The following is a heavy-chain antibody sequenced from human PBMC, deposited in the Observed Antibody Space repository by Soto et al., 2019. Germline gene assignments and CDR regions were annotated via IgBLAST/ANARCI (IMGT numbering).Heavy chain of an antibody. D-gene: IGHD6-13*01. V-gene: IGHV3-30-3*01. CDR1: GFTFSSYA. J-gene: IGHJ4*02. CDR2: ISYDGSNK. CDR3: ARDESSSWYIY. Sequence: QVQLVESGGGVVQPGRSLRLSCAASGFTFSSYAMHWVRQAPGKGLEWVAVISYDGSNKYYADSEKGRFTISRDNSKNTLYLQMNSLRAEDTAVYYCARDESSSWYIYWGQGTLVTVSS.